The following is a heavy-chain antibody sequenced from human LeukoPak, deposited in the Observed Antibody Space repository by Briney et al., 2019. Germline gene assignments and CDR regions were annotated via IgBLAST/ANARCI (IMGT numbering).Heavy chain of an antibody. CDR3: ARGLYSGSHQLGY. D-gene: IGHD1-26*01. V-gene: IGHV5-51*01. CDR2: IYPGDSDT. J-gene: IGHJ4*02. CDR1: GYSFTNYW. Sequence: LGESLKISCKGSGYSFTNYWIGWVRQMPGKGLEWMGIIYPGDSDTRYSPSFQGQVTISADKSISTAYLQWSSLKASDTAMYYCARGLYSGSHQLGYWGQGTLVTVSS.